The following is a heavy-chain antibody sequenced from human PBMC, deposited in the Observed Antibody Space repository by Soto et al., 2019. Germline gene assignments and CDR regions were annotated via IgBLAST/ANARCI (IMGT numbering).Heavy chain of an antibody. J-gene: IGHJ4*02. CDR1: GYTFTSYG. CDR3: ARDPGRLGFGVAPRPWYFDY. Sequence: QVQLVQSGAEVKKPGASVKVSCKASGYTFTSYGISWVRQAPGQGLEWMGWISAYNGNTNYAQKLQGRVTMTTDTSTSTAYMELRSLRYDDTAVYYCARDPGRLGFGVAPRPWYFDYWGQGTLVTVSS. D-gene: IGHD3-3*01. V-gene: IGHV1-18*01. CDR2: ISAYNGNT.